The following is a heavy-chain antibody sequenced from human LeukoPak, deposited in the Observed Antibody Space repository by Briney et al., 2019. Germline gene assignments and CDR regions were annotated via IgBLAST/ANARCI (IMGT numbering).Heavy chain of an antibody. Sequence: ASVKVSCKASGYTFTDYYMHWVRQAPGQGLEWMGWINPNSGGTNYAQKFQGRVTMTGDTSISTGYMELSRLRSDDTAVYYCARALPSFIAVAGTFDYWGQGTLVTVSS. CDR1: GYTFTDYY. J-gene: IGHJ4*02. CDR2: INPNSGGT. V-gene: IGHV1-2*02. CDR3: ARALPSFIAVAGTFDY. D-gene: IGHD6-19*01.